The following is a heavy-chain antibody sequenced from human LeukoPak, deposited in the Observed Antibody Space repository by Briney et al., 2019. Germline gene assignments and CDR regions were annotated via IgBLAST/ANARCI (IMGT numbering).Heavy chain of an antibody. V-gene: IGHV1-69*13. D-gene: IGHD2-2*01. J-gene: IGHJ3*02. Sequence: SVKVSCKASGGTFSSYAISWVRQAPGQGLEWMGGIIPIFGTANYAQKFKGRVTITADESTSTAYMELSSLRSEDTAVYYCAGHSIIVVPAAFRPGAFDIWGQGTMVTVSS. CDR2: IIPIFGTA. CDR3: AGHSIIVVPAAFRPGAFDI. CDR1: GGTFSSYA.